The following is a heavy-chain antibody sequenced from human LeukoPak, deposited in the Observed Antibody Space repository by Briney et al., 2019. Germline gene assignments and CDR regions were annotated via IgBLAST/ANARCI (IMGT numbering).Heavy chain of an antibody. J-gene: IGHJ4*02. V-gene: IGHV3-23*01. D-gene: IGHD3-10*01. Sequence: GGSLRLSCAASGFTFSSSSMSWVRQAPGKGLEWVSAISGSGGTTFYADSVKGRFTISRDNSKNTLYLQLNSLRADDTAVYYCAKRGLPGTYFDYWGQGTPVTVSS. CDR3: AKRGLPGTYFDY. CDR2: ISGSGGTT. CDR1: GFTFSSSS.